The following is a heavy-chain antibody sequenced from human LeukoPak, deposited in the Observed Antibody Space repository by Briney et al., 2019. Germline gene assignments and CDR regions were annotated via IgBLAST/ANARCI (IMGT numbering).Heavy chain of an antibody. V-gene: IGHV4-34*01. J-gene: IGHJ4*02. CDR1: GGSFSGYY. CDR2: INHSGST. CDR3: ARAGGMAAAVDFDY. Sequence: SETLSLTCAVYGGSFSGYYWSWIRQPPGKGLEWIGEINHSGSTNYNPSLKSRVTISVDTSKNQFSLKLSSVTAADTAVYYCARAGGMAAAVDFDYWGQGTLVTVSS. D-gene: IGHD6-13*01.